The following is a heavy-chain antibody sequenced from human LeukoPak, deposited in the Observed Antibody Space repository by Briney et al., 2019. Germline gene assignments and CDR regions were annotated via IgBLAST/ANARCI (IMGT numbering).Heavy chain of an antibody. Sequence: PSETLSLTCPVSGGSISSYYWSWLRQPPGKGLEWIGHISYSGSTNYNPSLKSRVTISVDTSKNQFSLKLSSVTAADTAVYYCARDSPHCSSTSCYVYMDVWGKGTTVTISS. CDR2: ISYSGST. CDR1: GGSISSYY. D-gene: IGHD2-2*01. V-gene: IGHV4-59*01. J-gene: IGHJ6*03. CDR3: ARDSPHCSSTSCYVYMDV.